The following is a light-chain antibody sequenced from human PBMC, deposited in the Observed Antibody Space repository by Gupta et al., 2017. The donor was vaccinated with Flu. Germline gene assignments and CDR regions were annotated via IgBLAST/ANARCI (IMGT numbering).Light chain of an antibody. CDR1: NIGAKA. CDR2: DDS. V-gene: IGLV3-21*02. Sequence: SYVLTQPPSLSVAPAQTARITCGGNNIGAKAVHCYQLQPGQAPVLVVYDDSDRPSGTAERFSGSNSGDTATLTITRVEAGDEADYYCQVWDSSSEYPNVVFGGGTKLTV. CDR3: QVWDSSSEYPNVV. J-gene: IGLJ2*01.